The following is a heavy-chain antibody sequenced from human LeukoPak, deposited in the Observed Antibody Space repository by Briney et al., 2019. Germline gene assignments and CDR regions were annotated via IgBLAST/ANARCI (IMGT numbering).Heavy chain of an antibody. V-gene: IGHV1-69*13. J-gene: IGHJ4*02. D-gene: IGHD4-17*01. CDR1: GGTFSSYA. CDR3: ARGSGMTTVTIFDY. Sequence: ASVKVSCKASGGTFSSYAISWVRQAPGQGLEWMGGIIPIFGTANYAQKFQGRVTITADESTSTAYMELSSLRSEDTAVYYCARGSGMTTVTIFDYWGQGTLVTVSS. CDR2: IIPIFGTA.